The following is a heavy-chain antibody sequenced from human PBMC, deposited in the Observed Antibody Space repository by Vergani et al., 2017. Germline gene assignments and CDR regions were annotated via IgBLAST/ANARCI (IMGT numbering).Heavy chain of an antibody. D-gene: IGHD3-9*01. J-gene: IGHJ4*02. CDR2: IYWNDDK. V-gene: IGHV2-5*01. CDR1: GFSLSTSGVG. CDR3: AHRPPLRYFDWFRSSSSFDY. Sequence: QITLKESGPTLVKPTQTLTLTGTFSGFSLSTSGVGVGWIRQPPGKALEWLALIYWNDDKRYSPSLKSRLTITKDTSKNQVVLTMTNMDPVDTATYYCAHRPPLRYFDWFRSSSSFDYWGQGTLVTVSS.